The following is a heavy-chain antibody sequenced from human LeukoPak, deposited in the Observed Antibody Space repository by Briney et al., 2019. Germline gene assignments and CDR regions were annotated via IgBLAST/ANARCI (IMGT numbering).Heavy chain of an antibody. J-gene: IGHJ5*02. D-gene: IGHD3-10*01. CDR2: IYHSGTT. Sequence: SETLSLTCAVSGVAISRGGYAWNWIRQPPGKGLEWIAYIYHSGTTYYNPSLKSRATISVDTSKNQFSLKLSSVTAADTAVYSCARGSVRGEFDPWGQGTLVTVSS. CDR3: ARGSVRGEFDP. V-gene: IGHV4-30-4*07. CDR1: GVAISRGGYA.